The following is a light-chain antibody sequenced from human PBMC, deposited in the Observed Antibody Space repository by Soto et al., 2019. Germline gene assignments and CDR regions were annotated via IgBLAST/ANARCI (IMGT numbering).Light chain of an antibody. CDR1: QSVSSN. J-gene: IGKJ1*01. V-gene: IGKV3-15*01. Sequence: EIVMTQSPATLSVSPGERATLSCRASQSVSSNLAWYQKKPGQAPRLLIYGASTRATGMPTRFSGSGSGTEFTLTISSLQSEDFAIYYCQRYDNWWTFGHGTRVDIK. CDR2: GAS. CDR3: QRYDNWWT.